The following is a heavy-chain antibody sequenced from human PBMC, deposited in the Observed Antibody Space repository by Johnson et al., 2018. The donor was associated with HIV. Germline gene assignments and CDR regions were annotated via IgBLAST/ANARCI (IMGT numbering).Heavy chain of an antibody. CDR2: ISGSGGST. J-gene: IGHJ3*02. D-gene: IGHD2-2*01. CDR3: AKGGYCSSTSCSLDDAFDI. V-gene: IGHV3-23*01. Sequence: KGLEWVSAISGSGGSTYYADSVKGRFTISRDNSKNTLYLQMNSLRAEDTAVYYCAKGGYCSSTSCSLDDAFDIWGQGTMVTVSS.